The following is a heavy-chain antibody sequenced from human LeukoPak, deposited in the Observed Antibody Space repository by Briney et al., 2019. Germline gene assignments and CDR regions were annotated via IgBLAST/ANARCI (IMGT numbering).Heavy chain of an antibody. Sequence: SETLSLTCTVSGGSISSYYWSWIRQPAGKGLEWIGRIYTSGSTNYNPSLKSRVTMSVDTSKNQFSLKLSSLTAADTAVYYCSRDGGGSAIVVVPAAMGGWFDPWGQGTLVTVSS. V-gene: IGHV4-4*07. J-gene: IGHJ5*02. D-gene: IGHD2-2*01. CDR3: SRDGGGSAIVVVPAAMGGWFDP. CDR2: IYTSGST. CDR1: GGSISSYY.